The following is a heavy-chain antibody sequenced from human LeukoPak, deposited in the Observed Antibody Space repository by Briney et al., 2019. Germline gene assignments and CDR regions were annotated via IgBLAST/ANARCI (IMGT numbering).Heavy chain of an antibody. D-gene: IGHD3-9*01. V-gene: IGHV1-18*01. CDR3: ARAPYYDILTGYYDPYYFDY. CDR2: ISAYNGNT. Sequence: EASVKVSCKASGYTFTSYGISWVRQAPGQGLEWMGWISAYNGNTNYAQKLQGRVTMTTDTSTSTAYMELRSLRSDDTAVYYCARAPYYDILTGYYDPYYFDYWGQGTLVTVSS. CDR1: GYTFTSYG. J-gene: IGHJ4*02.